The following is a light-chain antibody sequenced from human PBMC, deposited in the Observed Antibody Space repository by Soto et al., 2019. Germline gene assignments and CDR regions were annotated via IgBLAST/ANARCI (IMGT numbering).Light chain of an antibody. CDR2: GAS. CDR3: QHPGASSYI. V-gene: IGKV3-20*01. CDR1: ESVSSNY. J-gene: IGKJ2*01. Sequence: ETVLTQSPGTLSLSPGERATLSCRASESVSSNYLAWYQQKPGQAPRLLIFGASNRATGIPDRFSGSGSGTDFTLTISRLEPEDFAVYYCQHPGASSYIFGQGTKLEIK.